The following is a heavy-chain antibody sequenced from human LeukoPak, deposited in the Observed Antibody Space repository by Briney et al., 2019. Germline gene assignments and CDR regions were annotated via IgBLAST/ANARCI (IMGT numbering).Heavy chain of an antibody. CDR3: AKSYSSGYYSAGY. D-gene: IGHD3-22*01. Sequence: HPGGSLRLSCAASGFTFSSYAMSWVRQAPGKGLEWVSAISGSGGSTYYADSVKGRFTISRDNSKNTLYLQMNSLRAEDTAVYYCAKSYSSGYYSAGYWGQGTLVTVSS. CDR2: ISGSGGST. CDR1: GFTFSSYA. J-gene: IGHJ4*02. V-gene: IGHV3-23*01.